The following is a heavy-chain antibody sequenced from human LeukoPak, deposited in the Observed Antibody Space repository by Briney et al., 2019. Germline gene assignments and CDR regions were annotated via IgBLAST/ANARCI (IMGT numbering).Heavy chain of an antibody. D-gene: IGHD3-3*01. J-gene: IGHJ4*02. Sequence: PGGSLRLSCAASGFTFSDYYMSWIRQAPGKGLEWVSYIDSNGAIIYYADSVKGRFTISRDNAKNSLYLQMNNLRAEDTAVYYCVKVGKSSYDFWSGYPFDYWGQGTLVTVSS. CDR3: VKVGKSSYDFWSGYPFDY. CDR2: IDSNGAII. CDR1: GFTFSDYY. V-gene: IGHV3-11*04.